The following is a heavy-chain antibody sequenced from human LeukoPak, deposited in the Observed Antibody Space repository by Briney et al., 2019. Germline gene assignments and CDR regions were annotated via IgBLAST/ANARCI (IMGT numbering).Heavy chain of an antibody. CDR2: ICGSGANT. D-gene: IGHD1-26*01. CDR1: GFSFCNYA. J-gene: IGHJ6*03. Sequence: GGSLRLSPAPPGFSFCNYAINRVCLAPRKGLGWVASICGSGANTYFADSVNGGVTISRDNSKDTLYLQINSLRLEDTAAYFCAKSGSGGYHYYYYHMDAWGKGTTVTVSS. CDR3: AKSGSGGYHYYYYHMDA. V-gene: IGHV3-23*01.